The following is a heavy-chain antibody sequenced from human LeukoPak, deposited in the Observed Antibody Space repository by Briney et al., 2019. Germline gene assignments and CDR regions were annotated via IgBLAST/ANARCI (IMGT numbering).Heavy chain of an antibody. CDR3: ARGKQLVSDY. CDR1: GFTFSPYA. J-gene: IGHJ4*02. D-gene: IGHD1-1*01. V-gene: IGHV3-30*04. Sequence: GRSLRLSCAASGFTFSPYAMHWVRQAPGKGQEWVAVISYDGSDTYYADSVKGRFTISRDNSKNTVYLQMSSLRTEDTSVYYCARGKQLVSDYWGQGTLVTVSS. CDR2: ISYDGSDT.